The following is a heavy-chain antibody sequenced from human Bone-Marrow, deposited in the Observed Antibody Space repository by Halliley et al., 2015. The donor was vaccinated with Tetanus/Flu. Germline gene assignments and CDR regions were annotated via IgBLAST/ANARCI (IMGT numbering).Heavy chain of an antibody. V-gene: IGHV1-69*01. Sequence: QMQLVQSGAEVKKPGSSVKISCKASGDTFRNSAISWVRQAPGQGLEWLGGLSPIFGTPNYAQRFQGRLTITADELTSTVYMELSSLRPDDRAVYYCAGDSSGTYYFWGQGTLVTVSS. CDR3: AGDSSGTYYF. CDR1: GDTFRNSA. CDR2: LSPIFGTP. D-gene: IGHD1-26*01. J-gene: IGHJ4*02.